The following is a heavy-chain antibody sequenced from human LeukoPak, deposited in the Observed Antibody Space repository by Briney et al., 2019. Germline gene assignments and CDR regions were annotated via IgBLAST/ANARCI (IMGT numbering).Heavy chain of an antibody. CDR3: ARVKGYYDNSGYYRAHAFDI. D-gene: IGHD3-22*01. J-gene: IGHJ3*02. Sequence: SETLSLTCTVSGGSISSYYWSWIRQPPGKGLEWIGYIYYSGSTNYKPSLKSRVTISVDTSKNQFFLKLSSVTAADTAVYYCARVKGYYDNSGYYRAHAFDIWGQGTVVTVSS. CDR2: IYYSGST. CDR1: GGSISSYY. V-gene: IGHV4-59*01.